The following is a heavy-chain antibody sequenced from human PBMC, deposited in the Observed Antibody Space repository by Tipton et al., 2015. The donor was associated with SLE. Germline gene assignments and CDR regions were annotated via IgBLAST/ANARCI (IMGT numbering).Heavy chain of an antibody. V-gene: IGHV4-34*01. J-gene: IGHJ4*02. CDR3: ATPGYCSGGSCYPALGY. CDR2: INHSGST. CDR1: GGSFRGYY. D-gene: IGHD2-15*01. Sequence: LRLSCAVYGGSFRGYYWSWIRQPPGKGLEWIGEINHSGSTNYNPSPKSRVIISVDTSKNQFSLKLSSVTAADTAVYYCATPGYCSGGSCYPALGYWGQGTLVTVSS.